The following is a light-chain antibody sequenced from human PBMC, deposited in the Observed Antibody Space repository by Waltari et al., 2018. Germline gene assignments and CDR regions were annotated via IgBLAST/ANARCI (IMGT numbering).Light chain of an antibody. J-gene: IGKJ1*01. CDR2: LVS. CDR1: QSLLHGSGNTF. Sequence: DIVMTQSPLSLSVTPGEPASISCRSSQSLLHGSGNTFLDWYLQKPGQSPRLLIYLVSNRAPGVPDRVRGSGSGTDFTLKISRVEAEDVGVYFCMQARQTPWTFGQGTKVEIK. V-gene: IGKV2-28*01. CDR3: MQARQTPWT.